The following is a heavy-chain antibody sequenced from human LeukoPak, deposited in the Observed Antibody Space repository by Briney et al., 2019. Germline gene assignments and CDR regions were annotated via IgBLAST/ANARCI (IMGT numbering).Heavy chain of an antibody. Sequence: GGSLRLSCAASRFTFSSYAMSWVRQAPGKGLEWVSAISGSGGSTYYADSVKGRFTISRDNSKNTLYLQMNSLRAEDTAVYYCAKPPGSSWYGYFDYWGQGTLVTVSS. J-gene: IGHJ4*02. D-gene: IGHD6-13*01. CDR2: ISGSGGST. CDR1: RFTFSSYA. CDR3: AKPPGSSWYGYFDY. V-gene: IGHV3-23*01.